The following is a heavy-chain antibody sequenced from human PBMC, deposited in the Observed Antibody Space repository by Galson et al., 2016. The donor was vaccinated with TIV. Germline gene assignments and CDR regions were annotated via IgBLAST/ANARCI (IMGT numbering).Heavy chain of an antibody. D-gene: IGHD4-11*01. V-gene: IGHV3-30-3*01. CDR3: ARGDYPATVTTYYDYGMDV. CDR1: GFAFSTYA. J-gene: IGHJ6*02. Sequence: SLRLSCAASGFAFSTYAMHWVRQAPGKGLEWVALISYYGSDKYYADSVNGRFTISRDNSKNTLYLQMNNLRAEDTAVYYCARGDYPATVTTYYDYGMDVWGQGTTVTVSS. CDR2: ISYYGSDK.